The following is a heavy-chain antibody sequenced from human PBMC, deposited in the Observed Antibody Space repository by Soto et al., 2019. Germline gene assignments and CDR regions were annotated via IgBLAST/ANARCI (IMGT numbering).Heavy chain of an antibody. J-gene: IGHJ3*02. D-gene: IGHD1-1*01. CDR1: GGFVSSGSYY. V-gene: IGHV4-34*01. CDR2: MSHSGGT. CDR3: ARVERGTATTVVDAFDI. Sequence: QVQLQQWGAGLLKPSETLSLTCAVYGGFVSSGSYYWSWIRQPPGKGLEWIGEMSHSGGTHFNPSLKSRVTISVDTSKNHLSLKMASVTAADTALYYCARVERGTATTVVDAFDIWGPGTMVTVSS.